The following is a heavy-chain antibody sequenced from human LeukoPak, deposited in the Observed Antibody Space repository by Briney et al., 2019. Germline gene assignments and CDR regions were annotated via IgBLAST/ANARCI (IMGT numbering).Heavy chain of an antibody. V-gene: IGHV4-39*01. Sequence: TSETLSLTCTVSGGSISSSSYYWGWIRQPPGKGLGWFGSIYYSGSTYYSPSLKSRVTISVDTSKNQFSLKLSSVTAADTAVYYCARRVAAKYYYYMDVWGKGTTVTVSS. CDR1: GGSISSSSYY. D-gene: IGHD2-15*01. CDR3: ARRVAAKYYYYMDV. CDR2: IYYSGST. J-gene: IGHJ6*03.